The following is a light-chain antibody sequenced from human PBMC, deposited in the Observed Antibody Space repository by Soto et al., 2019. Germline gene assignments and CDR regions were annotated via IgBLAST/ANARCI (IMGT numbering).Light chain of an antibody. Sequence: DIQMTQSPSTLSASVGDRVTITCRASQSISNWLAWYQQKPGKAPRVLIYKASTLESGVPSRFSGSGSGTEFTLTISSLQPDDFTTYYCQQYSYSWTFGQETKVDIK. CDR3: QQYSYSWT. CDR1: QSISNW. J-gene: IGKJ1*01. CDR2: KAS. V-gene: IGKV1-5*03.